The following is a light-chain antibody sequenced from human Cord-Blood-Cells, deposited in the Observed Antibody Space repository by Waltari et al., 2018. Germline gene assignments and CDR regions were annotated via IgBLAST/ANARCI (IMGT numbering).Light chain of an antibody. CDR1: SSNIGSNY. CDR3: AAWDDSLSGDWV. Sequence: QSVLTQPPSASGTPGQRVTISCSGSSSNIGSNYVYWYQQRPGTAPKLLIYRNNQRPSGVPDRFSGSKSGTSASLAISGLRSEDEADYYCAAWDDSLSGDWVFGGGTKLTVL. J-gene: IGLJ3*02. CDR2: RNN. V-gene: IGLV1-47*01.